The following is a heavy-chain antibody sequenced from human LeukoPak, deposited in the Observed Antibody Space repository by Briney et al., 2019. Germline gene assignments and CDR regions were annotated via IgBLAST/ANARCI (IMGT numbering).Heavy chain of an antibody. J-gene: IGHJ4*02. V-gene: IGHV3-23*01. D-gene: IGHD4-17*01. CDR1: GFTVSSNY. CDR2: ISGSGGTT. Sequence: PGGSLRLSCAASGFTVSSNYMSWVRQAPGKGLEWVTGISGSGGTTNYADSVKGRFTVSRDNSKNTLYLQMNDPTAEDTAVYYCANRGNTVTTLDYWGQGTLVTVSS. CDR3: ANRGNTVTTLDY.